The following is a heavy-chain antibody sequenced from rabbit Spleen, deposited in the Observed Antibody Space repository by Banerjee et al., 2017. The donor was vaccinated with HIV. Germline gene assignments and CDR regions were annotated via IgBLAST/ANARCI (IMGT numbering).Heavy chain of an antibody. D-gene: IGHD8-1*01. CDR3: ARDAGTSFSSYGMDL. CDR2: IDTGSSGDT. J-gene: IGHJ6*01. V-gene: IGHV1S40*01. CDR1: GFSFSSSYY. Sequence: QSLEESGGDLFQPGGSLALTCTASGFSFSSSYYMCWVRQAPGKGLEWIACIDTGSSGDTYYASWAKGRFTISKTSSTTVTLQMTSLTAADTATYFCARDAGTSFSSYGMDLWGPGTLVTVS.